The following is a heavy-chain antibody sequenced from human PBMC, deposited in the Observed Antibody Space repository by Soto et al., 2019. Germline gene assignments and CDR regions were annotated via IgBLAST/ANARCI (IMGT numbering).Heavy chain of an antibody. D-gene: IGHD2-21*02. Sequence: PSETLSLTCTVSGGSISSAYWSWIRQPPGKGLEWIGYMYKTGSTVYNPSLKSRVTISVDTSKNQFYLKVNSVTAADTAVYYCARDLWGYCGTDCYPLDVWGQGTTVNVSS. CDR1: GGSISSAY. J-gene: IGHJ6*02. CDR2: MYKTGST. V-gene: IGHV4-59*01. CDR3: ARDLWGYCGTDCYPLDV.